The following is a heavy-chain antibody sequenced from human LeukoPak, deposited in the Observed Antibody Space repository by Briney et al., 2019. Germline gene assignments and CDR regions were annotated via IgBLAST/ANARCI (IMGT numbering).Heavy chain of an antibody. CDR2: IYYSGST. Sequence: SETLSLTCTVSGGSISSYYWSWIRQPPGKGLEWIGYIYYSGSTNYNPSLKSRVTISVDTSKNQFSLKLSSVTAADTAVYYCARGQGIAAAAASNWFDPWGQGTLVTVSS. D-gene: IGHD6-13*01. CDR3: ARGQGIAAAAASNWFDP. J-gene: IGHJ5*02. V-gene: IGHV4-59*08. CDR1: GGSISSYY.